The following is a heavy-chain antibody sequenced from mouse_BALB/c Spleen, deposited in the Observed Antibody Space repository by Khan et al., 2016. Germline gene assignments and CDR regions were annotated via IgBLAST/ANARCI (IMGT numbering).Heavy chain of an antibody. D-gene: IGHD1-2*01. CDR1: GFEFSRYW. CDR3: ERLQYYGWFAY. Sequence: EVKLLESGGGLVQPGGSLKLSCAASGFEFSRYWRSWVRQAPGKGLEWIGEINPDSSTINYMPSLKDKFIISRDHAKNTLYLQMSKVGSEDTALYYCERLQYYGWFAYWGQGTLVTVTA. V-gene: IGHV4-1*02. J-gene: IGHJ3*01. CDR2: INPDSSTI.